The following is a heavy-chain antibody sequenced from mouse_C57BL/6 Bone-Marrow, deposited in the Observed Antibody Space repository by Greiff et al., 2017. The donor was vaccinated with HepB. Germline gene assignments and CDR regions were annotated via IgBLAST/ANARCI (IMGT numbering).Heavy chain of an antibody. J-gene: IGHJ2*01. CDR1: GFNIKDYY. V-gene: IGHV14-2*01. Sequence: VQLQQSGAELVKPGASVKLSCTASGFNIKDYYMHWVKQRTEQGLEWIGRIDPEDGETKYAPNFQGKATITADTSSNTAYLQLSSLTSEDTAVYYCAGGAVVAHYFDYWGQGTTLTVSS. D-gene: IGHD1-1*01. CDR2: IDPEDGET. CDR3: AGGAVVAHYFDY.